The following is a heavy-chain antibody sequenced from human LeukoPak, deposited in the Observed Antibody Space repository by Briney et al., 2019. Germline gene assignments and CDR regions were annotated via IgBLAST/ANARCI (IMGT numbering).Heavy chain of an antibody. CDR3: ARASSDDTAMATPFAY. Sequence: GASVKVSCKASGGTFSSYAINWVRQAPGQGLEWMGGFIPIFGTPNYVQKFQGRVTITADESTSTAYMELSSLRSEDTAVYYCARASSDDTAMATPFAYWGQGTLVTVSS. CDR1: GGTFSSYA. V-gene: IGHV1-69*13. CDR2: FIPIFGTP. D-gene: IGHD5-18*01. J-gene: IGHJ4*02.